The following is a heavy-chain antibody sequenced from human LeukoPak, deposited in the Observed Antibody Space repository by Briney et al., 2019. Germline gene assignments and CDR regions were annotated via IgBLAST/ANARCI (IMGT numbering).Heavy chain of an antibody. Sequence: PSETLSLTCTVSGGSISSGGYYWSWIRQHPGKGPEWIGYIYYSGSTYYNPSLKSRVTISVDTSKNQFSLKLSSVTAADTAVYYCARGALRYFDWPTNYGMDVWGQGTTVTVSS. V-gene: IGHV4-31*03. J-gene: IGHJ6*02. D-gene: IGHD3-9*01. CDR2: IYYSGST. CDR1: GGSISSGGYY. CDR3: ARGALRYFDWPTNYGMDV.